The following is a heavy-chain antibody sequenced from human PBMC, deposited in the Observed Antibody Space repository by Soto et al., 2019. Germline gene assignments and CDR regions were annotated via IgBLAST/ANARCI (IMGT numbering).Heavy chain of an antibody. J-gene: IGHJ4*02. V-gene: IGHV4-31*03. Sequence: QVQLQESGPGLVKPSQTLSLTCTVSGGSISSGTSYWSWIRQRPGKGLEWIGYIFYSGSFYYTPSLRGRVMILADTSKNQFTLRLRSVTAADTDVYYCARAPETPSILGVALPYFFDYGGQGALVTVSS. CDR2: IFYSGSF. CDR3: ARAPETPSILGVALPYFFDY. CDR1: GGSISSGTSY. D-gene: IGHD3-3*01.